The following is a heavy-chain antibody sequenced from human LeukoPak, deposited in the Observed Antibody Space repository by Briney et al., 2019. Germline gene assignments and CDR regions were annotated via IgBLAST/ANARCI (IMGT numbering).Heavy chain of an antibody. Sequence: SDTLSLTCTVSGVSISSYYWSWLRQPPGKGLAWIGYIYYSGSTNYNPSLKSRVTISVDTSKNQFSLKLSSVTAADTAVYYCARSSLAVAGTLLWVYWGQGTLVTVSS. D-gene: IGHD6-19*01. CDR1: GVSISSYY. CDR3: ARSSLAVAGTLLWVY. V-gene: IGHV4-59*07. CDR2: IYYSGST. J-gene: IGHJ4*02.